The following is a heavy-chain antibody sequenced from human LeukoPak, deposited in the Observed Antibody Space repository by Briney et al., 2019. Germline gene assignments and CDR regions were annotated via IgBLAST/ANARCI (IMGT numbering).Heavy chain of an antibody. CDR1: GYTFTGYY. J-gene: IGHJ3*02. D-gene: IGHD3-22*01. CDR2: INPNSGGT. CDR3: ARDLEGYYDSSGYYYPDAFDI. V-gene: IGHV1-2*02. Sequence: GASVKVSCKASGYTFTGYYMHWVRQAPGQGLEWMGWINPNSGGTNYAQKFQGRVTMTRDTSISTAYMELSRLRSDDTAVYYCARDLEGYYDSSGYYYPDAFDIWSQGTMVTVSS.